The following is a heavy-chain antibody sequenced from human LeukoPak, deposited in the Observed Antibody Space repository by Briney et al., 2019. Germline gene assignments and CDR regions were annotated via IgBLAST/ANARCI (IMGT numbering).Heavy chain of an antibody. V-gene: IGHV4-59*01. D-gene: IGHD6-13*01. CDR1: GGSISSYY. Sequence: SETLSLTCTVSGGSISSYYWSWIRQPPGKGLEWIGYIYYSGSTNYNPSLKSRVTISVDTSKNQFSLKLSSVTAADTAVYYCAREDSSSWSGLGFDPWGQGTLVTASS. J-gene: IGHJ5*02. CDR2: IYYSGST. CDR3: AREDSSSWSGLGFDP.